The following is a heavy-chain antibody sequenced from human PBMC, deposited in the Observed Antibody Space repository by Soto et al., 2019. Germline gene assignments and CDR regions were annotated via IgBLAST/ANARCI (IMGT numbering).Heavy chain of an antibody. J-gene: IGHJ4*02. V-gene: IGHV4-39*01. CDR1: GGSITSSPYY. Sequence: QVQLQESGPGLVKPSETLSLTCTVSGGSITSSPYYWGWIRQPPGEGLEWIGSIYYSGSTYYNPSLKSRVTISVDTSENQFSLKLTSVTAADTAVYYCARHSLTTVTTSFDYWGQGTLVTVSS. CDR2: IYYSGST. CDR3: ARHSLTTVTTSFDY. D-gene: IGHD4-4*01.